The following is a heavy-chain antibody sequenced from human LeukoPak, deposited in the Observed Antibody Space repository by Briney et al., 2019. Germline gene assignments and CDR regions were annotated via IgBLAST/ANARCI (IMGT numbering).Heavy chain of an antibody. D-gene: IGHD3-22*01. Sequence: GGSLRLSCAASGFTFRDYYMSWIRQAPGKGLVWVSYISSSGSTVYYANSMEGRFTISRDNAKSSLYLQMNSLRAEDTAVYYCARDRVTGYYDSSGYLFFWGQGTLVTVSS. CDR1: GFTFRDYY. J-gene: IGHJ4*02. CDR3: ARDRVTGYYDSSGYLFF. CDR2: ISSSGSTV. V-gene: IGHV3-11*01.